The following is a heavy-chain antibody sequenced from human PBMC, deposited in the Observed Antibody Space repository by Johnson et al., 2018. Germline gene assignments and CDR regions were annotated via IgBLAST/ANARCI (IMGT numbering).Heavy chain of an antibody. CDR2: MGTDGDT. D-gene: IGHD2-21*02. CDR3: ARASTLTAIPIDGMDV. CDR1: GFTVSSNY. V-gene: IGHV3-53*01. J-gene: IGHJ6*02. Sequence: VQLVESGGGLIQPGGSLRLSCAASGFTVSSNYMSWVRQAPGKGLEWVSAMGTDGDTYYPGSVKGRVTISRDKAKNSLYLQMNSLRDEDTAVYYFARASTLTAIPIDGMDVWGQGTTVTVSS.